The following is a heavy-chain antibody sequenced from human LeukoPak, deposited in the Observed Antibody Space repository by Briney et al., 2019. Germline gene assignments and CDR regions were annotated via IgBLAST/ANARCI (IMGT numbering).Heavy chain of an antibody. V-gene: IGHV3-23*01. Sequence: GGSLRLSCAASGFTFSSYAMSWVRQAPGRGLEWVSTIGGSGGTTYYADSVKGRFTISRDNFKNALYLQMNSLRAEDTAIFYCATSLSSTATDAWGQGTLVTVYS. J-gene: IGHJ5*02. D-gene: IGHD1-1*01. CDR2: IGGSGGTT. CDR3: ATSLSSTATDA. CDR1: GFTFSSYA.